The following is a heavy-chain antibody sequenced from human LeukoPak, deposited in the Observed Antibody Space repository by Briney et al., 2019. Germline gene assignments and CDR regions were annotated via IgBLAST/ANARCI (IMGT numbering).Heavy chain of an antibody. Sequence: GGSLRLSCAASGFTFSSYAMSWVRQAPGKGLEWVSAISGSGGSTYYADSVKGRFTISRDNSKNTLYLQMNSLRAEDTAVYYCAKDKSDYYDSSGYSGRLDYWGQGTLVTVSS. CDR2: ISGSGGST. D-gene: IGHD3-22*01. V-gene: IGHV3-23*01. CDR3: AKDKSDYYDSSGYSGRLDY. J-gene: IGHJ4*02. CDR1: GFTFSSYA.